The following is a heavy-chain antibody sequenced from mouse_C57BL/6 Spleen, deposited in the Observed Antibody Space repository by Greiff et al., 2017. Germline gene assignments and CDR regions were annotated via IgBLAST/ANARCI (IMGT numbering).Heavy chain of an antibody. CDR2: IWSGGST. V-gene: IGHV2-4*01. CDR1: GFSLTSYG. Sequence: VQLQQSGPGLVQPSQSLSITCTVSGFSLTSYGVHWVRPPPGKGLEWLGVIWSGGSTDHNAAFISRLSISKDNSKSQVFFKMNSLQADDTAIYYCAKTWDEGFAYWGQGTLGTVSA. J-gene: IGHJ3*01. D-gene: IGHD4-1*01. CDR3: AKTWDEGFAY.